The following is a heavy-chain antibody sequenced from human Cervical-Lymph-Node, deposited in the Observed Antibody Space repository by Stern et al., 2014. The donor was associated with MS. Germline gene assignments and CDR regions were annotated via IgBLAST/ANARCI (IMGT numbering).Heavy chain of an antibody. CDR1: GFTFTSYS. J-gene: IGHJ5*01. Sequence: EVQLLESGGGLVKPGGSLRLSCAASGFTFTSYSMNWVRQAPGKGLEWISSISRSGTSIYYADSVKGRFTISRDDAKSSLDLQMSSLRVEDTAVYFCAREMRGYNYGYDSWGQGTLVTVSS. CDR3: AREMRGYNYGYDS. V-gene: IGHV3-21*01. D-gene: IGHD5-18*01. CDR2: ISRSGTSI.